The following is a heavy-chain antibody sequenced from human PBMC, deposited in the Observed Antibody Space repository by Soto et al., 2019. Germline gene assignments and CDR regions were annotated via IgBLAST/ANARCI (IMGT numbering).Heavy chain of an antibody. CDR2: ISAYNGNT. V-gene: IGHV1-18*01. CDR3: ARDLPPVDY. CDR1: GYTFTSYA. Sequence: QVQLVQSGAEVKKPGASVKVSCKASGYTFTSYAISWVRQAPGQGLEWMGWISAYNGNTNYAQKLQGRVTMSTDTTTSTAYRELRSVRSDDTAVYYCARDLPPVDYWGQGTLVTVSS. J-gene: IGHJ4*02.